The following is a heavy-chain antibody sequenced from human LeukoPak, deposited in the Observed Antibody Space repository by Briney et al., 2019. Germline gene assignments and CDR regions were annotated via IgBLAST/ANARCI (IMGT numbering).Heavy chain of an antibody. V-gene: IGHV4-34*01. Sequence: SETLSLTRAVDGGSFSGYYWSWIRQPPGKGLEWIGEINHSGSTNYNPSLKSRVTISVDTSKNQFSLKLSSVTAADTAVYYCARLPLRQQLGGRYYYYMDVWGKGTTVTVSS. CDR3: ARLPLRQQLGGRYYYYMDV. CDR2: INHSGST. J-gene: IGHJ6*03. D-gene: IGHD6-13*01. CDR1: GGSFSGYY.